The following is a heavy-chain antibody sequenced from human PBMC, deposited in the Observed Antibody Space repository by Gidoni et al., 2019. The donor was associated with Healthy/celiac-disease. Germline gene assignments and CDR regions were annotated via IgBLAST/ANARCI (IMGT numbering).Heavy chain of an antibody. D-gene: IGHD2-2*01. CDR1: GGSISSSHW. V-gene: IGHV4-4*02. Sequence: QVQLQESGPGLVKTSGTLSLTCAVSGGSISSSHWWSWVRQPPGKGLEWIGDIYHSGITTYNPSLKSRVTISVDKSTTQFSLKLSSVTAADTAVYYCASRDCSSTSCPFDYWGQGTLVTVSS. CDR3: ASRDCSSTSCPFDY. CDR2: IYHSGIT. J-gene: IGHJ4*02.